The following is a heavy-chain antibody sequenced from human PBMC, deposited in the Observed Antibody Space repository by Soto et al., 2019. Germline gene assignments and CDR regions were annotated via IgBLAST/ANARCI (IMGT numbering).Heavy chain of an antibody. CDR3: ARTGITMVRGVIDY. CDR1: GGSISSYY. Sequence: SETLSLTCTVSGGSISSYYWSWIRQPPGKGLEWIGYIYYSGSTNYNPSLKSRVTISVDTSKNQFSLKLSSVTAADTAVYYCARTGITMVRGVIDYWGQGTLVTVS. D-gene: IGHD3-10*01. J-gene: IGHJ4*02. CDR2: IYYSGST. V-gene: IGHV4-59*12.